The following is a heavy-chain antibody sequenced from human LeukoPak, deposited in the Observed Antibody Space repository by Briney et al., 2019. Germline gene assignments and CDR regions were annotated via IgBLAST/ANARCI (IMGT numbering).Heavy chain of an antibody. Sequence: GGSLRLSCAASRFTFSSYSMKWVPQAPGKGLEWGSSTSSSSGYIYYADSVKGRFTISRDNAKNSLYLQMNSLRAEDTAVYYCARFPVIVRATDYWGQGTLVTVSS. J-gene: IGHJ4*02. CDR3: ARFPVIVRATDY. D-gene: IGHD1-26*01. CDR2: TSSSSGYI. V-gene: IGHV3-21*01. CDR1: RFTFSSYS.